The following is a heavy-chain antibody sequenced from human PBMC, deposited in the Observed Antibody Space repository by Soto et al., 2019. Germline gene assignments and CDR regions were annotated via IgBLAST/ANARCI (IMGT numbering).Heavy chain of an antibody. Sequence: QAGGSLRLSCEASGFIFTNFWMHWVRQVPGKGLVWVSRIDTSGSSTSYVDSVKGRFTISRDNAKNTVSLQMNSLRAEDTGVYYCAKDSWYFDLWSQGSLVTVSS. J-gene: IGHJ4*02. CDR2: IDTSGSST. D-gene: IGHD6-13*01. CDR1: GFIFTNFW. CDR3: AKDSWYFDL. V-gene: IGHV3-74*01.